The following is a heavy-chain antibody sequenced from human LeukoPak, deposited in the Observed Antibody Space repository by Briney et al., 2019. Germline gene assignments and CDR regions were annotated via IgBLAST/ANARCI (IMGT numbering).Heavy chain of an antibody. CDR1: GRSFSGYY. CDR3: ARRVGYDDTTGTYYGFFDS. D-gene: IGHD3-9*01. V-gene: IGHV4-34*01. Sequence: PSETLSLTCAVYGRSFSGYYWSWIRQPPGKGLEWIGEINHSGSTNYNPSLKSRVTISVDTSKNQFSLKLSSVTAADTAVYYCARRVGYDDTTGTYYGFFDSWGQGTLVIVSS. J-gene: IGHJ4*02. CDR2: INHSGST.